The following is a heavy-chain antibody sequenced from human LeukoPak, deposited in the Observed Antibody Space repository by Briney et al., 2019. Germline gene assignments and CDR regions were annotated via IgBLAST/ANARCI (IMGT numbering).Heavy chain of an antibody. D-gene: IGHD3-16*01. J-gene: IGHJ4*02. CDR1: GFTFSSYS. CDR2: ISYDGSDK. V-gene: IGHV3-30*03. Sequence: GGSLRLSCAASGFTFSSYSMNWFRQAPGKGLEWVAVISYDGSDKYYADSVKGRFTISRDNSKNTLHLQMISLRAEDTAVYYCARDQGAWGYGYNFDYWGQGTLVTVSS. CDR3: ARDQGAWGYGYNFDY.